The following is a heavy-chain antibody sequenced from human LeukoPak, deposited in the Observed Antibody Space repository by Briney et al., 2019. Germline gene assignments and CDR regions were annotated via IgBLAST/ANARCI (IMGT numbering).Heavy chain of an antibody. J-gene: IGHJ3*02. Sequence: PGRSLRLSCAASGFTFSSYGMHWVRQAPGKGLEWVAVISYDGSNKYYADSVKGRFTISRDNSKNTLYLQMNSLRAEDTAVYYCAREGIQLGFDAFDIWGQGTMVTVSS. CDR3: AREGIQLGFDAFDI. D-gene: IGHD5-18*01. V-gene: IGHV3-30*03. CDR1: GFTFSSYG. CDR2: ISYDGSNK.